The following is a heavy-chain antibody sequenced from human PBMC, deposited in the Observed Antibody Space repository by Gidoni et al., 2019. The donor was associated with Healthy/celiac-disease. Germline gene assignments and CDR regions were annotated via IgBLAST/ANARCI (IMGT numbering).Heavy chain of an antibody. J-gene: IGHJ4*02. Sequence: QVQLVQSGGGVVQPGRSLRLSCAASGFTSRRYAMHWVRQAPGKGLEWGAVISYDGSNKDYADSVKGRFTISRDNSKNTLYRQMNSLRAEDTAVYYCASGYSYGYWVLAGDYWGQGTLVTVSS. CDR2: ISYDGSNK. CDR1: GFTSRRYA. V-gene: IGHV3-30-3*01. D-gene: IGHD5-18*01. CDR3: ASGYSYGYWVLAGDY.